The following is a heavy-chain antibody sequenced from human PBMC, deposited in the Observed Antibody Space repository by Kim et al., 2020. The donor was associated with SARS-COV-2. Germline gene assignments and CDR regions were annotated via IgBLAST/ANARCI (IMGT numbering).Heavy chain of an antibody. D-gene: IGHD6-13*01. J-gene: IGHJ5*02. V-gene: IGHV1-69*04. CDR3: ARDPLLIAAAGNDNWFDP. CDR1: GGTFSSYA. Sequence: SVKVSCKASGGTFSSYAISWVRQAPGQGLEWMGRIIPILGIANYAQKFQGRVTITADKSTSTAYMELSSLRSEDTAVYYCARDPLLIAAAGNDNWFDPWGQGTLVTVSS. CDR2: IIPILGIA.